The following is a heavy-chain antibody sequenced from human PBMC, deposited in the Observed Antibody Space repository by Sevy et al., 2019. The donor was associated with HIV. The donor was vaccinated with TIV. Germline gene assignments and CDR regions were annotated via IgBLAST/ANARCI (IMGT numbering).Heavy chain of an antibody. V-gene: IGHV1-69*13. CDR2: IIPIFGTT. CDR1: GGTFGSSG. Sequence: ASVKVSCKASGGTFGSSGIIWVRQAPGEGLEWMGGIIPIFGTTDYVQRFHGRVTITADESTSTVYMELRSLKSEDTAVYFCARRMMTHMHAFDVWGQGTMVTVSS. D-gene: IGHD2-15*01. CDR3: ARRMMTHMHAFDV. J-gene: IGHJ3*01.